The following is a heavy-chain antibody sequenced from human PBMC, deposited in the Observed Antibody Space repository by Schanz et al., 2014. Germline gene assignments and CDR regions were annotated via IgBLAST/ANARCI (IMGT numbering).Heavy chain of an antibody. CDR1: SASIRTYY. CDR2: IYYSGST. V-gene: IGHV4-59*01. Sequence: QVQLQESGPGLVKPSETLSLTCTVSSASIRTYYWSWIRQPPGKGLEWIGYIYYSGSTTYNPSLKSRVTISVDTSKKQFSLNLSSVTAADTAVYYCARHGELGGCSSSSCWALNWFDPWGQGTLVTVSS. CDR3: ARHGELGGCSSSSCWALNWFDP. D-gene: IGHD2-2*01. J-gene: IGHJ5*02.